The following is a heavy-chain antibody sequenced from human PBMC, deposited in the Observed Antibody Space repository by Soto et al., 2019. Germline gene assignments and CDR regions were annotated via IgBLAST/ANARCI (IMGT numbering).Heavy chain of an antibody. J-gene: IGHJ4*01. CDR1: GFTFSNYA. D-gene: IGHD2-15*01. CDR3: VKGNQLLRYYFEF. CDR2: ITSDGDST. V-gene: IGHV3-64D*06. Sequence: PXVSLRLSCSVSGFTFSNYAMHWVRQAPGKGLEYVSGITSDGDSTWHADSVKDRFTISRDNSKNTLFIQMSSLRVEDTAIYFCVKGNQLLRYYFEFWGPGTLVTV.